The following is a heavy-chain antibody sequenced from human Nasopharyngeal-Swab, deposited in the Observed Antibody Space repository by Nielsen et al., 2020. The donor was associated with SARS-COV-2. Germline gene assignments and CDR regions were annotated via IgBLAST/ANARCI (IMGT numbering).Heavy chain of an antibody. J-gene: IGHJ3*02. CDR2: IRVSGDTT. D-gene: IGHD1-26*01. CDR3: AKVKSGTSYDAFDI. V-gene: IGHV3-23*01. Sequence: GGSLRLSCTASGFTFSNHAMTWVRQAPGKGLEWVSSIRVSGDTTYYADSVKGWFTISRDSSKNTLYLQMNSLIAEDTALYYCAKVKSGTSYDAFDIWGQGTMVTVSS. CDR1: GFTFSNHA.